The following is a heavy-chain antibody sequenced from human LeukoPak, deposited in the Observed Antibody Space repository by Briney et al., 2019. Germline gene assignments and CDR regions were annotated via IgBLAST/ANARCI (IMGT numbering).Heavy chain of an antibody. CDR2: IYPGDSDT. CDR3: ARRTGSGWYSEYFQH. Sequence: GESLKISCKGSGYSFTSYWIGWMRQMPGKGLEWMGIIYPGDSDTRYSPSFQGQVTISADKSISTAYLQWSSLKASDTAMYYCARRTGSGWYSEYFQHWGQGTLVTVSS. J-gene: IGHJ1*01. CDR1: GYSFTSYW. V-gene: IGHV5-51*01. D-gene: IGHD6-19*01.